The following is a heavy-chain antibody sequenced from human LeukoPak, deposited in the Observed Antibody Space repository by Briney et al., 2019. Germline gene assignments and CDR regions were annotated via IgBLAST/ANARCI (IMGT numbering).Heavy chain of an antibody. CDR2: INHSGST. Sequence: SETLSLTCAVYGGSFSGYYWSWIRQPPGKGLEWIGEINHSGSTNYNPSLKSRVTISVDTSKNQFSLKLSPVTAADTAVYYCARAYSSSWYFNWFDPWGQGTLVTVSS. V-gene: IGHV4-34*01. J-gene: IGHJ5*02. D-gene: IGHD6-13*01. CDR1: GGSFSGYY. CDR3: ARAYSSSWYFNWFDP.